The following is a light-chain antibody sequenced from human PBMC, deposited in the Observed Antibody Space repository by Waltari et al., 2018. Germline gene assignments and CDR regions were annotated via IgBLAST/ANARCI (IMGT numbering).Light chain of an antibody. CDR3: MQGTHWPLPWT. Sequence: DVVMTQSPLSLPVTLGQPASISCRSSQSLVYSDGNTYLTWFQQRPGQSPRRLIYKVSNRDSGVPDRFSGSGSGTDFTLKISRVEAEDVGVYYCMQGTHWPLPWTFGQGTKVEIK. J-gene: IGKJ1*01. CDR1: QSLVYSDGNTY. V-gene: IGKV2-30*01. CDR2: KVS.